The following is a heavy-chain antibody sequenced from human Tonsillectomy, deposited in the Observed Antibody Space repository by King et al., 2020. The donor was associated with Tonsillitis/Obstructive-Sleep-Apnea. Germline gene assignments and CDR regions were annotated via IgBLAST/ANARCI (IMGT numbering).Heavy chain of an antibody. CDR1: GYKYTNYW. CDR2: IYPGDSDA. Sequence: QLVQSGAEVKESGESLKISCKGFGYKYTNYWIGWVRQVPGKGLEWMGLIYPGDSDAGYSPSFQGQVTMSADKSISTAYLQWSSLKASDTAMYYCVRQGGDTWGQGTMVTVSS. CDR3: VRQGGDT. V-gene: IGHV5-51*01. J-gene: IGHJ3*02. D-gene: IGHD3-16*01.